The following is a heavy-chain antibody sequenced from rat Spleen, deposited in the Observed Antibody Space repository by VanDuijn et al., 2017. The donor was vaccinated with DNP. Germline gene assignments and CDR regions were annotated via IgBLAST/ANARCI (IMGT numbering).Heavy chain of an antibody. CDR1: GFTFSGYA. CDR3: TTVHYGYNPFDY. CDR2: ITYDGSRT. J-gene: IGHJ2*01. D-gene: IGHD1-9*01. Sequence: EVQLVESGGGLVQPGRSLKFSCAASGFTFSGYAMAWVRQAPKKGLEWVATITYDGSRTYYRDSVKGRFTISRDNAKSTLYLQMDSLRSEDTATYYCTTVHYGYNPFDYWGQGVMVTVSS. V-gene: IGHV5-17*01.